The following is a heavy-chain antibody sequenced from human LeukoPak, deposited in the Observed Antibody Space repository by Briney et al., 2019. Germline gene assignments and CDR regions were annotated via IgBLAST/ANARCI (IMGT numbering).Heavy chain of an antibody. CDR2: ISSSGSYI. J-gene: IGHJ4*02. CDR3: TRSPGVGDADYFDF. V-gene: IGHV3-21*01. CDR1: GFTFHTCT. Sequence: SGGSLRLSCAASGFTFHTCTMNWVRQAPGKGLEWVASISSSGSYIYYADSLKGRFTISRDNARTSVSLQINSLRVEDTAVYYCTRSPGVGDADYFDFWGQGILVAVSA. D-gene: IGHD4-17*01.